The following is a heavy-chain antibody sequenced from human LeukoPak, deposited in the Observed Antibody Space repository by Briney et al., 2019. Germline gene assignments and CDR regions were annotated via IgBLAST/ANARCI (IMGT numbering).Heavy chain of an antibody. Sequence: ASVKVSCKASGGTFKNYAISWVRQAPGQGLEWMGGILPIFGTTNYAQKFQARVTITADEFTSTAYMELRSLRSEDMATYYCARGRGTPNTNRDFYFYYYMDVWGRGTAVTVSS. CDR2: ILPIFGTT. J-gene: IGHJ6*03. CDR1: GGTFKNYA. CDR3: ARGRGTPNTNRDFYFYYYMDV. V-gene: IGHV1-69*13. D-gene: IGHD1/OR15-1a*01.